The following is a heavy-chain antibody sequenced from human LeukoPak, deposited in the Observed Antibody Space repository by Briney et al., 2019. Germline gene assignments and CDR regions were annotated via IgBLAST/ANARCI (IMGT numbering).Heavy chain of an antibody. CDR3: ARDYCSSTSCFFDY. V-gene: IGHV1-2*06. Sequence: ASVKVSCKASGYTFTGYHMHWVRRAPGQGLEWMGRINPNSGDTNYAQKFQGRVTMTRDTSISTAYMELSRLRSDDTAVYYCARDYCSSTSCFFDYWGQGPLVTVSS. CDR1: GYTFTGYH. CDR2: INPNSGDT. D-gene: IGHD2-2*01. J-gene: IGHJ4*02.